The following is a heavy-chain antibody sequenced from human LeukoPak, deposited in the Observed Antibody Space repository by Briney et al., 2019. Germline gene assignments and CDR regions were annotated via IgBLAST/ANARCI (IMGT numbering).Heavy chain of an antibody. CDR2: IYSGGST. D-gene: IGHD2-15*01. V-gene: IGHV3-66*01. J-gene: IGHJ4*02. CDR1: GFTVSSNY. Sequence: GGSLRLSCAASGFTVSSNYMSWVRQAPGKGLEWVSVIYSGGSTYYADSVKGRFTISRDNSKNTLYLQMNSLRAEDTAVYYCAREYRYCSGGSCLTGGGFDYWGQGTLVTVSS. CDR3: AREYRYCSGGSCLTGGGFDY.